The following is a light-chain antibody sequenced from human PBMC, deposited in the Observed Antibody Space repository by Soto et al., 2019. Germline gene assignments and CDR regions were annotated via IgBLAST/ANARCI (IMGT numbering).Light chain of an antibody. Sequence: DIVMTQSPLSLPVTPGEPASISCRSSQSLLHSNGYNYLDWYLQKPGQSPQLLIYLGSNRASGVPDRFSGSGSGTDFTLKISRVEAEDVGVYYLKLTFGGGTKVEIK. V-gene: IGKV2-28*01. CDR1: QSLLHSNGYNY. J-gene: IGKJ4*01. CDR2: LGS. CDR3: KLT.